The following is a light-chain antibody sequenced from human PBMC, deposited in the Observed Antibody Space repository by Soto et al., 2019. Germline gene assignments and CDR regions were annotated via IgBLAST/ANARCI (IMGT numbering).Light chain of an antibody. Sequence: QSALTQPASVSGSPGQSITISCTGTSSDVGAYNYVSWYQQHPGKAPKLMIYEVSNRPSGVSNRFSGSKSGNTASLTISGLQAEDEADYYCNSFTSSSTVVFGTGTKLTVL. CDR1: SSDVGAYNY. CDR2: EVS. J-gene: IGLJ1*01. V-gene: IGLV2-14*01. CDR3: NSFTSSSTVV.